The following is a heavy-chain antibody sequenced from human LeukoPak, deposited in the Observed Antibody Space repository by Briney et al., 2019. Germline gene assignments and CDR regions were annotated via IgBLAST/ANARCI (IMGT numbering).Heavy chain of an antibody. CDR2: IYYSGST. CDR3: VTLGYCSSTSCYANWFDP. CDR1: GGSISSSSYY. Sequence: SETLSLTCTVSGGSISSSSYYCGWIRQPPGKGLEWIGSIYYSGSTYYNPSLKSRVTISVDTSKNQSSLKLSSVTAADTAVYYGVTLGYCSSTSCYANWFDPWGQGTLVTVSS. V-gene: IGHV4-39*01. J-gene: IGHJ5*02. D-gene: IGHD2-2*01.